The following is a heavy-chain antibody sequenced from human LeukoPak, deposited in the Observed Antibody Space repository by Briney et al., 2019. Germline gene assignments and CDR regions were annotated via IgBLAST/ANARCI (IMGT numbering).Heavy chain of an antibody. CDR3: ARGGSGYQLPEFDY. Sequence: APVKVSCKASGYTFTGYYMHWVRQAPGQGLEWMGWINPNSGGTNYAQKFQGRVTMTRDTSISTAYMELSRLRSDDTAVYYCARGGSGYQLPEFDYWGQGTLVTVSS. CDR1: GYTFTGYY. D-gene: IGHD2-2*01. CDR2: INPNSGGT. J-gene: IGHJ4*02. V-gene: IGHV1-2*02.